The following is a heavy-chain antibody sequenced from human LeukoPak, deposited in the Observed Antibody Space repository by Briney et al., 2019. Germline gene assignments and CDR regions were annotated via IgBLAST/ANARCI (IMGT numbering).Heavy chain of an antibody. V-gene: IGHV4-4*07. CDR3: ARDLSDYYNYRNDAFDI. D-gene: IGHD4-11*01. J-gene: IGHJ3*02. Sequence: PSETLSLTCTVSGGSISSYYWSWIRQPAGKGLEWIGRTYTSGSTNYNPSLKSRVTMSVDTSKNQFSLKLSSVTAADTAVYYCARDLSDYYNYRNDAFDIWGQGTMVTVSS. CDR2: TYTSGST. CDR1: GGSISSYY.